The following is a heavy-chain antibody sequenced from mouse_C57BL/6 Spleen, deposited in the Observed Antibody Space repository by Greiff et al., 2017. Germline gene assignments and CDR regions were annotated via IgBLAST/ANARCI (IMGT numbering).Heavy chain of an antibody. CDR3: AREITTVVATNFDV. CDR2: IYPRSGNT. V-gene: IGHV1-81*01. CDR1: GYTFTSYG. J-gene: IGHJ1*03. D-gene: IGHD1-1*01. Sequence: QVQLKQSGAELARPGASVKLSCKASGYTFTSYGISWVKQRTGQGLEWIGEIYPRSGNTYYNEKFKGKATLTADNSSSTAYMELRSLTSEDSAVYFCAREITTVVATNFDVGGTGTTVTVSS.